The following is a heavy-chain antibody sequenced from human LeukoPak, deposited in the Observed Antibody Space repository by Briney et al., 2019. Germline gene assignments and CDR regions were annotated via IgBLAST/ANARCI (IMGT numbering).Heavy chain of an antibody. D-gene: IGHD3-10*01. CDR2: ISASGGVT. CDR3: AKPVTMPRGLRSGYEY. Sequence: PGGSLRLSCAASGFTFSSYAMSWVRQAPGTGLEWVSGISASGGVTYYADSVKGRFTISRDNSKNTLYLQMNSLRADDTAVYYCAKPVTMPRGLRSGYEYWGQGTLVTVSS. V-gene: IGHV3-23*01. J-gene: IGHJ4*02. CDR1: GFTFSSYA.